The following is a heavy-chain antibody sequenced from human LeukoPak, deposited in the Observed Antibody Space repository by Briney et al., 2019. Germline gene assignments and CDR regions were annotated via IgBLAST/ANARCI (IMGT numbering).Heavy chain of an antibody. CDR2: IYHSGST. CDR1: GGSISSGGYY. D-gene: IGHD2-15*01. Sequence: SETLSLTCTVSGGSISSGGYYWSWIRQPPGKGLEWIGYIYHSGSTYYNPSLKSRVTISVDRSKNQFSLKLSSVTAADTAIYYCASSGCGGSCLELFDSWGQGTLVTVSS. CDR3: ASSGCGGSCLELFDS. V-gene: IGHV4-30-2*01. J-gene: IGHJ4*02.